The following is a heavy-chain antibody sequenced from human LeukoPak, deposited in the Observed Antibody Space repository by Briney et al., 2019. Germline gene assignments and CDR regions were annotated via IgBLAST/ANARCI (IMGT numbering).Heavy chain of an antibody. J-gene: IGHJ4*02. V-gene: IGHV3-30*04. CDR1: GFTFSTYA. CDR3: ASHDSSGYYYPFDY. Sequence: GGSLRLSCAASGFTFSTYAIHWVRQAPGKGLEWVAVISYDGSNKFYADSVKGRFTISRDNSKNTLYLQMNSLRAEDTAVYYCASHDSSGYYYPFDYWGQGTLVTVSS. CDR2: ISYDGSNK. D-gene: IGHD3-22*01.